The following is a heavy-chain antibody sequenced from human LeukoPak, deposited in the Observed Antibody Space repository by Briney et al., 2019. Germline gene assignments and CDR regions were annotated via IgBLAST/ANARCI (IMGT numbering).Heavy chain of an antibody. J-gene: IGHJ6*03. CDR3: ARPYYYYMDV. CDR1: NASISSNTYY. Sequence: PLETLSLTCTVSNASISSNTYYRAWIRQPPGKGLEYIGSINYRGSTYYNPSLKSRVTLSVDTSKNQFSLKLNSVTAADTAVYYCARPYYYYMDVWGKGTTVTVSS. V-gene: IGHV4-39*07. CDR2: INYRGST.